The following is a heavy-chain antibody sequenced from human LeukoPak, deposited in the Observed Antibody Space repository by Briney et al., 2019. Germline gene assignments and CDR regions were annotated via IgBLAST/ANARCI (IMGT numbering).Heavy chain of an antibody. CDR1: GFTFSSYA. Sequence: HWGSLRLSCAASGFTFSSYAMNWVRQAPGKGLEWVSGISGSDDSTYYADSVKGRFTISRDISRNTLYLQMNSLRAEDTAVYYCAKDSGHSSSWYYWGQGTLVTVSS. V-gene: IGHV3-23*01. CDR2: ISGSDDST. CDR3: AKDSGHSSSWYY. J-gene: IGHJ4*02. D-gene: IGHD6-13*01.